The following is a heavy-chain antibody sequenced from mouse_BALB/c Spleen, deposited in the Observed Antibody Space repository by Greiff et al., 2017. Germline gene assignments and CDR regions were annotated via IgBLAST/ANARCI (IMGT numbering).Heavy chain of an antibody. V-gene: IGHV5-6-5*01. Sequence: DVKLVESGGGLVKPGGSLKLSCAASGFTFSSYAMSWVRQTPEKRLEWVASISSGGSTYYPDSVKGRFTISRDNARNILYLQMSSLRSEDTAMYYCARFTTAYAMDYWGQGTSVTVSS. D-gene: IGHD1-2*01. CDR1: GFTFSSYA. CDR2: ISSGGST. J-gene: IGHJ4*01. CDR3: ARFTTAYAMDY.